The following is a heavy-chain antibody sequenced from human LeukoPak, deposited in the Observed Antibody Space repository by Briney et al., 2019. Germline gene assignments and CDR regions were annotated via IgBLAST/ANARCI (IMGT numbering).Heavy chain of an antibody. Sequence: PGGSLRLSCVASGFILSSYSMNWVRQAPGKGLEWVSHISSSSTTMHHADSVKGRFTISRDNAKNSLYLQMYSLRDEDTAVYYCARVGSGSYYPDYWGQGTLVTVSS. CDR3: ARVGSGSYYPDY. V-gene: IGHV3-48*02. CDR2: ISSSSTTM. CDR1: GFILSSYS. D-gene: IGHD1-26*01. J-gene: IGHJ4*02.